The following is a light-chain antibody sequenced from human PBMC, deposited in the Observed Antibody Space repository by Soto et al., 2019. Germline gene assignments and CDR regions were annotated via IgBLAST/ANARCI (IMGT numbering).Light chain of an antibody. CDR3: SSYAGSNNLI. V-gene: IGLV2-8*01. Sequence: QSALTQPPSASGSPGQSVTISCTGTSSDVGAYKSVSWYQQHPGKAPKLMIFEVSKRPSGVPDRFSGSKSGNTASLTVSGLQAEDEADYYCSSYAGSNNLIFGGGTKVTVL. CDR2: EVS. J-gene: IGLJ2*01. CDR1: SSDVGAYKS.